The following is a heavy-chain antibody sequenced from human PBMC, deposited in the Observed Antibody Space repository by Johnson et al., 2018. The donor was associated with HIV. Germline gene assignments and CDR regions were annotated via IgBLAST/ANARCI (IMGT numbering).Heavy chain of an antibody. CDR1: GFTVSSNY. CDR2: ISSNGGST. D-gene: IGHD4-23*01. Sequence: VQLVESGGGLVQPGGSLRLSCAASGFTVSSNYMNWVRQAPGKGLEYVSAISSNGGSTYYANSVKGRFTISRDNSKNTLYLQMGSLRAEDMSVYYCARAVDYGGARCALDIWGQGTMVTVSA. CDR3: ARAVDYGGARCALDI. V-gene: IGHV3-64*01. J-gene: IGHJ3*02.